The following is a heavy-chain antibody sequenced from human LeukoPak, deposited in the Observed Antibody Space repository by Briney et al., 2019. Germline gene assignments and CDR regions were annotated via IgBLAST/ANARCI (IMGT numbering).Heavy chain of an antibody. J-gene: IGHJ4*02. V-gene: IGHV3-30-3*01. D-gene: IGHD3-10*01. CDR1: GFTFSSYA. CDR2: ISYDGSNK. Sequence: GGSLRLSCAASGFTFSSYAMHWVRQAPGKGLEWVAVISYDGSNKYYADSVKGRFTISRDNAKNSLYLQMNSLRAEDTAVYYCARDSVHLDYWGQGTLVTVSS. CDR3: ARDSVHLDY.